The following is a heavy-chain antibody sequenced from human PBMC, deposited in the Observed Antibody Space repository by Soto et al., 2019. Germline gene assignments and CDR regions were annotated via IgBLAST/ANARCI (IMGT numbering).Heavy chain of an antibody. CDR3: GRCIRGYDYVWGSYRYDGIDI. D-gene: IGHD3-16*02. V-gene: IGHV4-59*01. CDR1: GGSISSYY. Sequence: ASETLSLTCTVSGGSISSYYWSWIRQPPGKGLEWIGYIYYSGSTNYNPSLKSRVTISVDSSKNQFSLKLSPVTAADTAVYYCGRCIRGYDYVWGSYRYDGIDIWGQGTMVTVSS. CDR2: IYYSGST. J-gene: IGHJ3*02.